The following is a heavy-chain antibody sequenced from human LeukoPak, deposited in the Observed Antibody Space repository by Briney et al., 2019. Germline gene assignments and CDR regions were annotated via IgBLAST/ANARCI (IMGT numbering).Heavy chain of an antibody. J-gene: IGHJ6*02. CDR2: IYTSGST. V-gene: IGHV4-4*07. CDR3: ARDREIAAASSYYYYGMDV. D-gene: IGHD6-13*01. CDR1: GGSISSYY. Sequence: SQTLSLTCTVSGGSISSYYWSWIRQPAGKGLEWIGRIYTSGSTNYNPSLKSRVTMSVDTSKNQFSLKLSSVTAADTAVYYCARDREIAAASSYYYYGMDVWGQGTTVTVSS.